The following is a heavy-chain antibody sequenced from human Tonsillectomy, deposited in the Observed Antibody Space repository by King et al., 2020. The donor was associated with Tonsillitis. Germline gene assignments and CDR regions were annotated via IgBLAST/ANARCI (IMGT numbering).Heavy chain of an antibody. V-gene: IGHV3-7*01. CDR1: GFTFRSYL. CDR3: ARDFAEFDY. CDR2: TKQDGSEK. Sequence: VQLVESGGGLVQPGGSLRLSCAASGFTFRSYLMSWVRQAPGRGLEWVANTKQDGSEKYYVDSGKGRFTISRDNAKNSLYLQMSRLRAEDTAVYYCARDFAEFDYWGQGTLVTVSS. D-gene: IGHD1-14*01. J-gene: IGHJ4*02.